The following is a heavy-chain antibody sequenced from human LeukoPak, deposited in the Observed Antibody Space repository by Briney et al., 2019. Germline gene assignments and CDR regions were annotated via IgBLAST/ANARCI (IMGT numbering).Heavy chain of an antibody. J-gene: IGHJ6*03. V-gene: IGHV4-30-4*08. CDR3: ARGGYSGYGPYMDV. CDR1: GGSISSGDYY. D-gene: IGHD5-12*01. CDR2: IYYGGST. Sequence: SETLSLTCTVSGGSISSGDYYWSWIRQPPGKGLEWIGFIYYGGSTYYNPSLKSRVTISVDTSKNQFSLKLSSVTAADTAVYYCARGGYSGYGPYMDVWGKGTTVTVSS.